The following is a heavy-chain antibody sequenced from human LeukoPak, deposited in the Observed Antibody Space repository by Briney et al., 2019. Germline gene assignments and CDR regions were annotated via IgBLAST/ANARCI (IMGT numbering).Heavy chain of an antibody. Sequence: PSQTLSLTCTVSGGSISSGGYYWSWIRQPPGKGLEWIGYIYYSGSTSYNPSLKSRVTISVDTSKNQFSLKLRSVTAADTAVYFCARYASYGWRFDYWGQGTLVTVSS. J-gene: IGHJ4*02. CDR2: IYYSGST. CDR3: ARYASYGWRFDY. CDR1: GGSISSGGYY. V-gene: IGHV4-61*08. D-gene: IGHD6-19*01.